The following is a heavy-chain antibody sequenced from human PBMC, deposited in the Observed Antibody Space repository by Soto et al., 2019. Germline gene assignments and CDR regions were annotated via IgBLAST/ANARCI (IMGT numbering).Heavy chain of an antibody. D-gene: IGHD2-15*01. CDR3: ARDMGSCSGGSCYGGWFDP. J-gene: IGHJ5*02. CDR2: ISYDGSNK. CDR1: GFTFSSYA. V-gene: IGHV3-30-3*01. Sequence: QVQLVESGGGVVQPGRSLRLSCAASGFTFSSYAMHWVRQAPGKGLEWVAVISYDGSNKYYADSVKGRFTISRDNSKNTLYLQMNSLRAEDTAVYYCARDMGSCSGGSCYGGWFDPWGQGTLVTVSS.